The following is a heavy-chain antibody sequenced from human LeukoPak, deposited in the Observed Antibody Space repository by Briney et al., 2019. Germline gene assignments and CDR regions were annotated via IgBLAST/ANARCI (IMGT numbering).Heavy chain of an antibody. CDR1: GYNFPAYF. D-gene: IGHD6-13*01. CDR2: INPNGGDT. CDR3: ARVGYTSSWSNFDY. J-gene: IGHJ4*02. Sequence: GASVKVSCKASGYNFPAYFMHWVRQAPGQGLEWMGRINPNGGDTNYAQKFQGRVTMARDTSISTAYMELSSLRSDDTAVYYCARVGYTSSWSNFDYWGQGTLVTVSS. V-gene: IGHV1-2*06.